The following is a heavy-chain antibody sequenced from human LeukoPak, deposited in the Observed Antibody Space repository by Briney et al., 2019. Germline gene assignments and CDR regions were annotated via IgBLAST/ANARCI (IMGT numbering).Heavy chain of an antibody. CDR2: IRYDGSNK. V-gene: IGHV3-30*02. Sequence: GRSLRLSCAASGFTFSSYGMHWVRQAPGKGLEWVAFIRYDGSNKYYADSVKGRFTISRDNSKNTLYLQMNSLRAEDTAVYYSRYPGDAFDIWGQGTMVTVSS. CDR1: GFTFSSYG. CDR3: RYPGDAFDI. D-gene: IGHD2-2*02. J-gene: IGHJ3*02.